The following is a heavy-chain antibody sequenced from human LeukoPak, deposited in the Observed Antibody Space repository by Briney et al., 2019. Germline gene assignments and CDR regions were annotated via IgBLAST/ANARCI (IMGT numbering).Heavy chain of an antibody. CDR1: GFTLSNSA. CDR3: AKRGETYKGFDY. J-gene: IGHJ4*02. V-gene: IGHV3-23*01. Sequence: GGSLRLSCTASGFTLSNSAMSWVRQAPGKELAGVAAVGPSGTTFYADSVKGRFTISRDSSKNTLYLQMNGLRVEDTAIYYCAKRGETYKGFDYWGQGALVTVSS. D-gene: IGHD4-17*01. CDR2: VGPSGTT.